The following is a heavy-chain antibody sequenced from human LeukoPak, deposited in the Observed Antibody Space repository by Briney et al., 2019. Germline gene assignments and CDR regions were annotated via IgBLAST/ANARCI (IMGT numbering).Heavy chain of an antibody. CDR2: VGNRDNHK. CDR1: VFRVGSYY. D-gene: IGHD2-8*01. V-gene: IGHV3-11*01. CDR3: AREQWYRFDN. Sequence: GGSLRLSCAASVFRVGSYYTSWIRQAPGKGLEWVAVVGNRDNHKDHADSVKGRFTISRDDAKNSVYLQTNSLRVEDTAIYYCAREQWYRFDNWGQGALVTVSS. J-gene: IGHJ4*02.